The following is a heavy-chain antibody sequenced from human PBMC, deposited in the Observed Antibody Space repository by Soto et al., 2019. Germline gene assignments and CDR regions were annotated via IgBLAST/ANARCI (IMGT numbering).Heavy chain of an antibody. D-gene: IGHD6-19*01. V-gene: IGHV4-39*02. J-gene: IGHJ4*02. Sequence: QLQLQESGPGLVKPSETLSLTCTVSGGSISSSSHHWGWIRQPPGKGLEWIGSIYYSGNTYYNPSVKSRITMSVDTSKNQFSLKLSSVTAADTAIYYCARDQGGWYRDYWGQGTLVTVSS. CDR3: ARDQGGWYRDY. CDR1: GGSISSSSHH. CDR2: IYYSGNT.